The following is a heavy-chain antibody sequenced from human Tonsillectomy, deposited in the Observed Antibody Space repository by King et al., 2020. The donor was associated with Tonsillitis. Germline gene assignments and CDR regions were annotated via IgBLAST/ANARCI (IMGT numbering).Heavy chain of an antibody. D-gene: IGHD3-9*01. Sequence: VQLQESGPGLVKPSETLSLTCAVSGYSISSGYYWGLIRQPPGKGLEWIGSIYHSGSTYYNPSLKSRVTISVDTSKNQFSLKLSSVTAADTAVYYCARGHYDILTGYYSAEYFQHWGQGTLVTVSS. CDR3: ARGHYDILTGYYSAEYFQH. CDR1: GYSISSGYY. V-gene: IGHV4-38-2*01. J-gene: IGHJ1*01. CDR2: IYHSGST.